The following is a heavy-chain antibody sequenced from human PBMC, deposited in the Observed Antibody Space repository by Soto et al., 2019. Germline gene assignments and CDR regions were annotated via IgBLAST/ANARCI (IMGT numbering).Heavy chain of an antibody. CDR3: AKGSKAGDGYNSVDYYVHGMDV. D-gene: IGHD5-12*01. CDR2: ISYDGKYI. Sequence: QEELVESGGGVVQPVRSLRLSCAASGFIFNTYGMYWVRQAPGKGLEWVAVISYDGKYIYYADSVKGRFIISRDNSKNTLYLQMSSLRPEDTAVYFCAKGSKAGDGYNSVDYYVHGMDVWGQGTTVTVSS. CDR1: GFIFNTYG. J-gene: IGHJ6*02. V-gene: IGHV3-30*18.